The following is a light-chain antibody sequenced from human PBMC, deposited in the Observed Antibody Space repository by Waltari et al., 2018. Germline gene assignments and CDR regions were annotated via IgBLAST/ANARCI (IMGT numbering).Light chain of an antibody. J-gene: IGLJ1*01. Sequence: QSALTQPASVSGSPGQSITIPCTGTSSDVGGYNFVSWSQQHPGKAPKLMIYDVTNLPSGVSMLFSGSQSGNTASLTISGLQAEDEADYYCSSYASSSAHYVFGSGTKVTVL. V-gene: IGLV2-14*03. CDR1: SSDVGGYNF. CDR2: DVT. CDR3: SSYASSSAHYV.